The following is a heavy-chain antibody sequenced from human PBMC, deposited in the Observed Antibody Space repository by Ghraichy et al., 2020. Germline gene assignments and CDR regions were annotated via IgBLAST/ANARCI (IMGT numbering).Heavy chain of an antibody. CDR2: ISSSSSYI. V-gene: IGHV3-21*01. Sequence: GGSLRLSCAASGFTFSSYSMNWVRQAPGKGLEWVSSISSSSSYIYYADSVKGRFTISRDNAKNSLYLQMNSLRAEDTAVYYCARDSGYSYGGGMDVWGQGTTVTVSS. CDR3: ARDSGYSYGGGMDV. J-gene: IGHJ6*02. D-gene: IGHD5-18*01. CDR1: GFTFSSYS.